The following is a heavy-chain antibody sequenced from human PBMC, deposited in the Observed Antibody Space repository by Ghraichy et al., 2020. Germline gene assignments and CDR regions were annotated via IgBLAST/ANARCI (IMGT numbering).Heavy chain of an antibody. Sequence: GESLNISCVASGFTFRSYWMTWVRQAPGKGLEWVANIKHDGSERYHADSVKGRFTISRDDAKNSVFLQMNSLRVDDTAVYYCARQGYGVPFDYWGQGTLVTVSP. D-gene: IGHD5-12*01. V-gene: IGHV3-7*03. J-gene: IGHJ4*02. CDR2: IKHDGSER. CDR1: GFTFRSYW. CDR3: ARQGYGVPFDY.